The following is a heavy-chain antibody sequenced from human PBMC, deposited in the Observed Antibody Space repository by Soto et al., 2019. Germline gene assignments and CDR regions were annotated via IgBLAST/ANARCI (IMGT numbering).Heavy chain of an antibody. V-gene: IGHV3-48*03. D-gene: IGHD6-19*01. CDR1: GFALSSYE. Sequence: QPGGSLRLSCAASGFALSSYEMNWVRQAPGKGLEWVSYISTSDITIYYADSVKGRFVISRDNAKNSLYLQMNGLRAEDTAVYYCARGVGPWLVQTNYFDYWGQGTQVTVSS. CDR2: ISTSDITI. CDR3: ARGVGPWLVQTNYFDY. J-gene: IGHJ4*02.